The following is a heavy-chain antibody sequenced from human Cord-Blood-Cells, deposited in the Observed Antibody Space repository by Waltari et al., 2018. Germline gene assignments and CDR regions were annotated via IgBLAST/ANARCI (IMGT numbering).Heavy chain of an antibody. Sequence: QVQLQQWGAGLLKPSETLSLTCAAQGGSFSGYYRRWLRQTPGKGLEWIGEINHSGSTNYNPSLKSRVTISVDTSKNQFSLKLSSVTAADTAVYYCARRERAAAGTGLDYWGQGTLVTVSS. CDR2: INHSGST. J-gene: IGHJ4*02. V-gene: IGHV4-34*01. CDR3: ARRERAAAGTGLDY. D-gene: IGHD6-13*01. CDR1: GGSFSGYY.